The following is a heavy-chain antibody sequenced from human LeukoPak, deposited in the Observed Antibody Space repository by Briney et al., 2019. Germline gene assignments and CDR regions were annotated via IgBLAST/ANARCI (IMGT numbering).Heavy chain of an antibody. CDR2: ICGSGGST. Sequence: PGGSLRLSCAASRFTFSSYDMSWVRQAPGKGLEWVSGICGSGGSTCYADSAKGRFTISRDNSKNTLYLQMNSLRAEDTAVYYCAKDRLPLSSAYYYLPFDYWGQGTLVTVSS. V-gene: IGHV3-23*01. CDR3: AKDRLPLSSAYYYLPFDY. D-gene: IGHD3-22*01. CDR1: RFTFSSYD. J-gene: IGHJ4*02.